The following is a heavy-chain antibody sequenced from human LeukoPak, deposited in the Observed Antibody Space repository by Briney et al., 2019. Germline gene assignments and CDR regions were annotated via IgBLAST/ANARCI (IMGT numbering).Heavy chain of an antibody. Sequence: SETLSLTCAVSGYSISSGYYWGWIRQPPGKGMEWIGSIYHSGSTYYNPSLKSRVTISVDTSKNQFSLKLSSVTAADTAVYYCARHVGAGEMATILGWFDPWGQGTLVTVSS. V-gene: IGHV4-38-2*01. CDR1: GYSISSGYY. CDR3: ARHVGAGEMATILGWFDP. D-gene: IGHD5-24*01. CDR2: IYHSGST. J-gene: IGHJ5*02.